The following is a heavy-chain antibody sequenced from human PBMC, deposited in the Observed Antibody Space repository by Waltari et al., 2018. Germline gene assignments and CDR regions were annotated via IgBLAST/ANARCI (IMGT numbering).Heavy chain of an antibody. V-gene: IGHV4-38-2*01. D-gene: IGHD4-17*01. CDR3: ARAPHEVDFWATVTPMFTWFDP. J-gene: IGHJ5*02. CDR1: GDSLASSSY. Sequence: QMQLQESGPGLVQPSETLSLTCAVSGDSLASSSYWEWIRQTPEKGLEWIGSVHDSGSTHYNPSLRSRVILSLDTSKNLFSLRLNSVTASDTALYYCARAPHEVDFWATVTPMFTWFDPWGRGTLVIVSS. CDR2: VHDSGST.